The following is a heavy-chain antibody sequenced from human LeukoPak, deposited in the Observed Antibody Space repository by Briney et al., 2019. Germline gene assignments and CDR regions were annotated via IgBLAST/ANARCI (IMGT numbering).Heavy chain of an antibody. Sequence: GGSLRLSCAASGFTSSSYAMSWVRQAPGKGLEWVSAISGSGGSTYYADSVKGRFTISRDNSKNTLYLQMNSLRAEDTAVYYCAKGSPSTVTTLYGYWGQGTLVTVSS. CDR3: AKGSPSTVTTLYGY. CDR2: ISGSGGST. J-gene: IGHJ4*02. D-gene: IGHD4-17*01. V-gene: IGHV3-23*01. CDR1: GFTSSSYA.